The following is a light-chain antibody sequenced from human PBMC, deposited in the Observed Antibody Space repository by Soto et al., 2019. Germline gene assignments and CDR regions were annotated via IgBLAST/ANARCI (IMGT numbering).Light chain of an antibody. CDR1: QGISNS. Sequence: ETVLTQSPATLSLSPGDRATLSCRASQGISNSLAWYQQKPGQAPRLLIYGVSTRATGIPARFSGSGSGTEFTLTISSLQSEDFAVYYCQQYNNWPSLTFGGGTKVDIK. J-gene: IGKJ4*01. CDR3: QQYNNWPSLT. V-gene: IGKV3-15*01. CDR2: GVS.